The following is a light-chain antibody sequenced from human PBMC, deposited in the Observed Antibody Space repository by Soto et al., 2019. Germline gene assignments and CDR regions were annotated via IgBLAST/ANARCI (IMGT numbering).Light chain of an antibody. Sequence: QSALTQPASVSGSPGQSITISCTGTSSDVGAYNYVSWYQQHPGKAPKLLLYEVSNRPSGVSNRFSSSKSGNTASLTISGLQTEDEANYYCSSSTSSSTYVFGTGTKVTVL. CDR3: SSSTSSSTYV. V-gene: IGLV2-14*01. CDR2: EVS. J-gene: IGLJ1*01. CDR1: SSDVGAYNY.